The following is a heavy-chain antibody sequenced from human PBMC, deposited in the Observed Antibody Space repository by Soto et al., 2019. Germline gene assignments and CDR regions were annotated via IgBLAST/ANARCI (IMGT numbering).Heavy chain of an antibody. D-gene: IGHD3-10*01. CDR2: INPSGGTT. J-gene: IGHJ4*02. Sequence: ASVKVSCKASGYTFTSYYMRWVRQATGQGLEWMGTINPSGGTTNYAQKFQGRVTMTRDTSTSTVYMELSSLRSDDTAVYYCARGTYYHGSGSYYPPRYWGQGTLVTVSS. V-gene: IGHV1-46*01. CDR3: ARGTYYHGSGSYYPPRY. CDR1: GYTFTSYY.